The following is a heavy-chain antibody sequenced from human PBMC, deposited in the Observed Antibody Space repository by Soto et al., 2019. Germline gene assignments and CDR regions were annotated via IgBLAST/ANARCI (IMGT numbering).Heavy chain of an antibody. Sequence: QVQLMESGGGLVKPGGSLRLSCAASGFSFSGYYMSWTRQAPGKGPEWISYISGSGSSVYYTDSVKGRFTISRDNTKNSLYLQMNSLRADDTGVYYCARWNGGSDSWGQGTLVTVSS. V-gene: IGHV3-11*01. D-gene: IGHD1-1*01. CDR1: GFSFSGYY. CDR3: ARWNGGSDS. CDR2: ISGSGSSV. J-gene: IGHJ4*02.